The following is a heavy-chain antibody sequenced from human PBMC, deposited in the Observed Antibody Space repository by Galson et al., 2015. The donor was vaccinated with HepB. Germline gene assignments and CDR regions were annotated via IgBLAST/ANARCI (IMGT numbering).Heavy chain of an antibody. V-gene: IGHV5-51*01. Sequence: QSGAEVKKPGESLKISCKGSGYSFTSYWICWVRQMPGKGLEWMGIIYPGDSDTRYSPSFQGQVPISADKSISTAYLQWSSLKASDTAMYYCARLPGYCSSTSCYTSPGDFDYWGQGTLVTVSS. J-gene: IGHJ4*02. CDR2: IYPGDSDT. CDR3: ARLPGYCSSTSCYTSPGDFDY. CDR1: GYSFTSYW. D-gene: IGHD2-2*02.